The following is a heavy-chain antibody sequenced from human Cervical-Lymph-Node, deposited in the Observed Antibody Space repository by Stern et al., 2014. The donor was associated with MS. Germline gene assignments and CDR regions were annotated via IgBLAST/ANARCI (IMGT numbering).Heavy chain of an antibody. CDR1: GFTFSHYS. V-gene: IGHV3-21*01. Sequence: EVQLVESGGGLVKPGESLRLSCDASGFTFSHYSINWVRQAPGKGLEWSSSISNNSTHTYYEDSVEGRFTISRDSAKDSVSLHMVSLRAEDTAVYYCARARVGDYARSPHLDSWGQGTLVTVSS. J-gene: IGHJ4*02. CDR2: ISNNSTHT. CDR3: ARARVGDYARSPHLDS. D-gene: IGHD4-17*01.